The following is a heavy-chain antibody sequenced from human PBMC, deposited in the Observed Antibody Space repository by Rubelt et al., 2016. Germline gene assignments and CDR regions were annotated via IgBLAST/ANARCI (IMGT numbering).Heavy chain of an antibody. J-gene: IGHJ4*02. Sequence: YYADSVKGRFTISRDDSKNTLYLQMNSPRAEDTAVYYCAKEGQDYYGSGTPDYWGQGTLVTVSS. V-gene: IGHV3-23*01. CDR3: AKEGQDYYGSGTPDY. D-gene: IGHD3-10*01.